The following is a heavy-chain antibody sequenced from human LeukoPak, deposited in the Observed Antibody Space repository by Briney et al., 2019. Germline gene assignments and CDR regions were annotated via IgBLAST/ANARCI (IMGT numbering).Heavy chain of an antibody. J-gene: IGHJ6*02. V-gene: IGHV3-21*01. CDR1: GFTFSSYS. D-gene: IGHD3-3*01. Sequence: PGGSLRLSCAASGFTFSSYSMNWVRQAPGKGLEWVSSISSSSSYIYYADSVKGRFTISRDNAKNSLYLQMNSLRAEDTAVYYCARDRSSGVTIFGVVTHYGMDVWGQGTTVTVSS. CDR2: ISSSSSYI. CDR3: ARDRSSGVTIFGVVTHYGMDV.